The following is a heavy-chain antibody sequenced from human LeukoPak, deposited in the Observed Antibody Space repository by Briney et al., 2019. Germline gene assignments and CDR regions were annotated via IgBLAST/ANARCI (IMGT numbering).Heavy chain of an antibody. Sequence: SETLSLTCTVSGGSISSYYWSWIRQPPGKGLEWIGYISYSGSTNFNPSLKSRVTISVDTSKNQFSLKLSSVTAADTAVYYCARDTSSGYDNFDYWGQGTLVTVSS. CDR3: ARDTSSGYDNFDY. D-gene: IGHD5-12*01. CDR1: GGSISSYY. CDR2: ISYSGST. J-gene: IGHJ4*02. V-gene: IGHV4-59*01.